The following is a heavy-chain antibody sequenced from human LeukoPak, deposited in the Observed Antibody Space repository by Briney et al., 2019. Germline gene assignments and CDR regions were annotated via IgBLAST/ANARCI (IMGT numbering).Heavy chain of an antibody. CDR2: ISAYNGNT. Sequence: ASVTGSCKASGYTFTSYGISWVRQAPGQGLEWMGWISAYNGNTNYAQKLQGRVTMTTDTSTSTAYMELRSLRSEDTAVYYCARGAGEDYYYYGMDVWGQGTTVTVSS. J-gene: IGHJ6*02. CDR3: ARGAGEDYYYYGMDV. D-gene: IGHD2-21*01. CDR1: GYTFTSYG. V-gene: IGHV1-18*01.